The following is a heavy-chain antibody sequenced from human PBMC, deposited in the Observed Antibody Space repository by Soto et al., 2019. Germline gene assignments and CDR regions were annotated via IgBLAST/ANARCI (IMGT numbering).Heavy chain of an antibody. V-gene: IGHV4-59*01. CDR2: IHYNGNT. CDR3: AREGNLGRWLQPLDY. J-gene: IGHJ4*02. Sequence: QVQLQVSGPGLVKPSETLSLTCTVSGDSISSYSWSWIRQPPGKGLEWIGNIHYNGNTKYNPSLKSRVTMSVDTSKNQFSLKLLSVTAADTAVYYCAREGNLGRWLQPLDYWCQGTLVTVSS. CDR1: GDSISSYS. D-gene: IGHD5-12*01.